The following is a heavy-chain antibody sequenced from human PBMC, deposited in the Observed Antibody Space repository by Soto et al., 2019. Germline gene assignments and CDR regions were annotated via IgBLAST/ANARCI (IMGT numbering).Heavy chain of an antibody. CDR3: ARDSEGGGFAYYFGRYFDY. V-gene: IGHV3-33*01. CDR2: IWYDGSNK. J-gene: IGHJ4*02. CDR1: GFTFSSYG. D-gene: IGHD3-10*01. Sequence: GGSLRLSCAASGFTFSSYGMHWVRQAPGKGLEWVAVIWYDGSNKYYADSVKGRFTISRDNSKNTLYLQMNSLRAEDTAVYYCARDSEGGGFAYYFGRYFDYWGQGTLVTVSS.